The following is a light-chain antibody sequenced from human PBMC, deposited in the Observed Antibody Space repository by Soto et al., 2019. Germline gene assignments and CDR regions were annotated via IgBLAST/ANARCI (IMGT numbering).Light chain of an antibody. CDR1: TSNIGSQT. CDR3: QTYDRTLSGSV. V-gene: IGLV1-44*01. J-gene: IGLJ2*01. Sequence: QSVLTQPPSASGTPGQRVSISCSGSTSNIGSQTVNWYQRLPGTAPKLLIYGNNIRPSGVPARFSGSKSGTSASLAIIGLQAEDEAEYYCQTYDRTLSGSVFGGGTKVTVL. CDR2: GNN.